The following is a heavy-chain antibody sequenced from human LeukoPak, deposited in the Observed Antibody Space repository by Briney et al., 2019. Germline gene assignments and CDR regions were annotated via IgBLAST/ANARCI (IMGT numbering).Heavy chain of an antibody. J-gene: IGHJ6*02. CDR1: GYTFTSYY. Sequence: ASVKVSFTASGYTFTSYYMHWVRQAPGQGLEWMGIINPSGGSTSYAQKFQGRVTMTRDTSTSTVYMELSSLRSEDTAVYYCARDVQYHTTPSDYYYYGMDVWGQGTTVTVSS. D-gene: IGHD2-2*01. CDR3: ARDVQYHTTPSDYYYYGMDV. V-gene: IGHV1-46*01. CDR2: INPSGGST.